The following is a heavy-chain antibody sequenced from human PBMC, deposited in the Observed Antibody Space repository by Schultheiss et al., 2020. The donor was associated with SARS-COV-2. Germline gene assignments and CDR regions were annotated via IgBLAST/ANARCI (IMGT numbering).Heavy chain of an antibody. CDR2: IYYSGST. V-gene: IGHV4-39*01. CDR3: ARHVATAIGFDI. D-gene: IGHD2-21*02. Sequence: GSLRLSCAASGFTFSSYGMHWVRQAPGKGLEWIGSIYYSGSTYYNPSLKSRVTISVDTSKNQFSLKLSSVTAADTAVYYCARHVATAIGFDIWGQGTMVTVSS. CDR1: GFTFSSYG. J-gene: IGHJ3*02.